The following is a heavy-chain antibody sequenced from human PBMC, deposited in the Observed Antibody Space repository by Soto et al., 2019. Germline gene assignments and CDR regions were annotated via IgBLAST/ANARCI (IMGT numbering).Heavy chain of an antibody. CDR1: RFMFSSYW. CDR2: INSDGGTT. Sequence: SGGSLRLSCAASRFMFSSYWMHWVRQAPGKGLVWVSRINSDGGTTTYADSVKGRFTISRDNAKNTLYLQMNSLRAEDTAVYYCARGSEYRDGYHYFGMDVWGQGTTVTVSS. D-gene: IGHD2-2*02. V-gene: IGHV3-74*01. J-gene: IGHJ6*02. CDR3: ARGSEYRDGYHYFGMDV.